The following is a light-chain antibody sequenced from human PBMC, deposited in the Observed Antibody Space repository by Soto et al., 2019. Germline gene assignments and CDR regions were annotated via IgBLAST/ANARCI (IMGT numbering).Light chain of an antibody. Sequence: QSALTQAASVSGSPGQSITISCTGTSSDVGGYGFVSWYQQHPGKAPKLIIYEVTHRPSGVSNRFSGSKSGNTASLTISGLQAEDEADYLCSSYTTNSTLVVFGGGTKLTVL. CDR3: SSYTTNSTLVV. CDR1: SSDVGGYGF. CDR2: EVT. V-gene: IGLV2-14*01. J-gene: IGLJ2*01.